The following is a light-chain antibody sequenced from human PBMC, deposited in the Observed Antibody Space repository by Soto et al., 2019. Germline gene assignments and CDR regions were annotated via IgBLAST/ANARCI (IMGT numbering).Light chain of an antibody. V-gene: IGKV3-20*01. CDR2: GAS. CDR1: QSVASAY. Sequence: EIVLTQSPGTLSLSPGERATLSCRASQSVASAYLAWYQHKPGQAPRLLIYGASSRATGIPDRISGSGSGTDFTLTISRLEPEDCAVYYCQQYGSSRWTFGQGTKVEAK. CDR3: QQYGSSRWT. J-gene: IGKJ1*01.